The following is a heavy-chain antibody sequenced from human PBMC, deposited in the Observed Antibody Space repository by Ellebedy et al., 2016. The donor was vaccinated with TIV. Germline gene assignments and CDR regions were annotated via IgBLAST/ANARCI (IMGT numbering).Heavy chain of an antibody. CDR1: GFTFISYG. CDR2: ISYDGSNK. D-gene: IGHD1-26*01. J-gene: IGHJ4*02. CDR3: TKAKGYFGIYPHDY. V-gene: IGHV3-30*18. Sequence: PGGSLRLSCAASGFTFISYGMHRVRQAPGKGLEWVAVISYDGSNKYYADSVKGRFNISRDNSKNTLYLQMNSLKAEDTALYYCTKAKGYFGIYPHDYWGQGTLVTVSS.